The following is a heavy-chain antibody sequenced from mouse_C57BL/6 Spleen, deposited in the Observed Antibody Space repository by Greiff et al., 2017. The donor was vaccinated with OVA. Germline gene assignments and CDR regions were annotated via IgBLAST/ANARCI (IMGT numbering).Heavy chain of an antibody. Sequence: EVQLQQSGPELVKPGASVKIPCKASGYTFTDYNMDWVKQSHGKSLEWIGDINPNNGGTIYNQKFKGKATLTVDKSSSTAYMELRSLTSEDTAVYYCARSGLYYGSSHRDFDVWGTGTTVTVAS. CDR1: GYTFTDYN. V-gene: IGHV1-18*01. D-gene: IGHD1-1*01. J-gene: IGHJ1*03. CDR2: INPNNGGT. CDR3: ARSGLYYGSSHRDFDV.